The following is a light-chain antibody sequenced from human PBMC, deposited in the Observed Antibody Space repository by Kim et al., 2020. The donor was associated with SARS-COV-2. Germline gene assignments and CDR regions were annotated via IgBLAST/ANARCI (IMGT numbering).Light chain of an antibody. V-gene: IGLV2-23*02. CDR1: SIDVGSYNL. CDR2: EVS. J-gene: IGLJ2*01. Sequence: QSALTQPASVSGSPGQSITISCTGTSIDVGSYNLVSWYQQHPGKAPKLMIYEVSKRPSGVSNRFSGSKSGNTASLTISGLQAEDEADYYCCSYAGSSIVVFGGGTQLTVL. CDR3: CSYAGSSIVV.